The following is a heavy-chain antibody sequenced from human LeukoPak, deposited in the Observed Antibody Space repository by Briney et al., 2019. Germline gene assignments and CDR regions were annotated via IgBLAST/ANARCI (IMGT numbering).Heavy chain of an antibody. CDR3: ARDPSYYYGSGSYSDGFDY. CDR2: IIPIFGTA. J-gene: IGHJ4*02. V-gene: IGHV1-69*13. CDR1: GGTFSSYA. D-gene: IGHD3-10*01. Sequence: ASVKVSCKASGGTFSSYAISWVRQAPGQGPEWMGGIIPIFGTANYAQKFQGRVTITADESTSTAYMELSSLRSEDTAVYYCARDPSYYYGSGSYSDGFDYWGQGTLVTVSS.